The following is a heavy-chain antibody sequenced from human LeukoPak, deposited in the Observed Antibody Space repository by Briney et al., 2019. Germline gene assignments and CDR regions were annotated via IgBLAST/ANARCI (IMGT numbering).Heavy chain of an antibody. CDR2: ISGSGGST. J-gene: IGHJ1*01. CDR1: GFTVSSNY. D-gene: IGHD3-22*01. V-gene: IGHV3-23*01. Sequence: GALRLSCAASGFTVSSNYMTWVRQAPGKGLEWVSAISGSGGSTYYADSVKGRFTISRDNSKNTLYLQMNSLRAEDTAVYYCAKAYYYDSSGYYQHWGQGTLVTVSS. CDR3: AKAYYYDSSGYYQH.